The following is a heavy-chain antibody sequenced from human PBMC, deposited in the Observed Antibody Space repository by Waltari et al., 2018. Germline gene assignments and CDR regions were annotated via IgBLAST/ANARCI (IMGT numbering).Heavy chain of an antibody. CDR3: ARDLYGSGTGAFDI. V-gene: IGHV1-69*14. CDR1: GGTFSSYA. CDR2: TIPNFGTA. D-gene: IGHD3-10*01. J-gene: IGHJ3*02. Sequence: QVQLVQSGAEVKKPGSSVKVSCKASGGTFSSYAISWVRQAPGQGLEGMGGTIPNFGTANYEQKFQGRVTSTADKSTSTAYMELSSLRSEDTAVYYCARDLYGSGTGAFDIWGQGTMVTVSS.